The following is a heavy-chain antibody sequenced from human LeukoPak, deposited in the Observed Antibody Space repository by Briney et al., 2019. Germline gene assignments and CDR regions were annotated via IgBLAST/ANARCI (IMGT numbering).Heavy chain of an antibody. J-gene: IGHJ4*02. D-gene: IGHD3-3*01. CDR1: GGSISGYY. Sequence: SETLSLTCTVSGGSISGYYWSWIRQPAGKGLEWIGRIYTSGSTNYNPSLKSRATMSVDTSKNQFSLKLSSVTAADTAVYYCAQHRSSPSGYYFDYWGQGTLVTVSS. V-gene: IGHV4-4*07. CDR2: IYTSGST. CDR3: AQHRSSPSGYYFDY.